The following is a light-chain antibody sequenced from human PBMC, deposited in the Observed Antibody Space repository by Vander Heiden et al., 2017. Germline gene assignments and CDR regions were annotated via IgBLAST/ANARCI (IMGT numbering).Light chain of an antibody. J-gene: IGKJ4*01. CDR3: QQRSDWPLT. CDR2: DTS. V-gene: IGKV3-11*01. CDR1: QSISSY. Sequence: EIVLTQSPATLSLSPGERATLSCRASQSISSYLVWYQQKPGQPPRLLIYDTSNRATGIPARFSASGSGTDFTLTISSLEPEDFAVYYCQQRSDWPLTFGGGTKVEIK.